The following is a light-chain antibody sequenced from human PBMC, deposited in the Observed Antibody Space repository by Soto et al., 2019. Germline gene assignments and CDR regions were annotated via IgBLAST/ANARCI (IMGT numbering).Light chain of an antibody. J-gene: IGKJ5*01. CDR2: GSS. CDR3: QQYSNWPPAIT. CDR1: ESISTN. V-gene: IGKV3-15*01. Sequence: EIVMTQSPATLSVSPGERATLSFRATESISTNLAWFQRKPGQPPRLLIYGSSTRATGVPDRFSGSGSGTEFTLIISSPQSEDVALYYCQQYSNWPPAITFGQGTRLEIK.